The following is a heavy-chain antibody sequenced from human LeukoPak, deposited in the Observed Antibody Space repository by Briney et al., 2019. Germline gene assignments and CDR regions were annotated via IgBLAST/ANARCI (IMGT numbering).Heavy chain of an antibody. J-gene: IGHJ4*02. CDR3: ARGRGFNPYYFDY. V-gene: IGHV3-33*01. CDR1: GFTFSSYG. CDR2: IWYDGSNK. Sequence: RAGGSLRLSCAASGFTFSSYGMHWVRQAPGKGLEWVAVIWYDGSNKYYADSVKGRFTIPRDNSKNTLYLQVHSLRAEDTAVYYCARGRGFNPYYFDYWGQGTLVTVSS. D-gene: IGHD5-12*01.